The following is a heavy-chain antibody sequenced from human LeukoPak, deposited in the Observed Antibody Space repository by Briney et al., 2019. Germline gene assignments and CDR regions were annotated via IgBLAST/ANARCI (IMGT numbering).Heavy chain of an antibody. Sequence: SETLSLTCAVYGGSFSGYYWSWIRQPPGKGXXRHATINHTGSTNYNPSLTIRVSISVATSKTQFSLKLSSVTAADTAGYHCARGNLVSRFDPWGHGTLITVSS. D-gene: IGHD2-8*01. V-gene: IGHV4-34*01. CDR1: GGSFSGYY. CDR2: INHTGST. J-gene: IGHJ5*02. CDR3: ARGNLVSRFDP.